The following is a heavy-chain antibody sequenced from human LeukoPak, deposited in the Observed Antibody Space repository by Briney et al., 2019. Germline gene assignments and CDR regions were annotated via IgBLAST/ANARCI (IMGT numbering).Heavy chain of an antibody. CDR1: GGSFSGYY. Sequence: SETLSLTCAVYGGSFSGYYWSWIRQPPGKGLEWIGEINHSGSTNYNPSLKSRVTISVDTSKNQFSLKLSSVTAADTAVYYCAGDYYDSSGYYPYYYYYMDVWGKGTTVTISS. D-gene: IGHD3-22*01. CDR2: INHSGST. CDR3: AGDYYDSSGYYPYYYYYMDV. V-gene: IGHV4-34*01. J-gene: IGHJ6*03.